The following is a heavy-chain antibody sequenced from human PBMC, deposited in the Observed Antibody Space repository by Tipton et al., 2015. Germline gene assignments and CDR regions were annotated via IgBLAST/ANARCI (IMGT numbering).Heavy chain of an antibody. CDR3: ASTAGVVATLDY. CDR1: VVSITTGGHY. CDR2: VYSSGST. D-gene: IGHD5-12*01. J-gene: IGHJ4*02. V-gene: IGHV4-31*03. Sequence: TLSLTCTVSVVSITTGGHYWTWIRQHPGKGLEWIGNVYSSGSTYYNPSLKSRVTISADTSKNQFSLKLSSVTAADTAVYYCASTAGVVATLDYWGQGTLVTVSS.